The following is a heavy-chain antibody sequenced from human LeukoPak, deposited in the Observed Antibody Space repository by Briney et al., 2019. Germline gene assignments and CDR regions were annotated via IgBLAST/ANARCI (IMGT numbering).Heavy chain of an antibody. Sequence: PSETLSLTCAVYGGSFSGYYWSWIRQPPGKGLEWIGEINHSGSTNYNPSLKSRVTISVDTSKNQFSLKLSSVTAADTAVYYCARGATYYYDSSGYYYALYYYYYMDVWGKGTTVTVS. CDR1: GGSFSGYY. D-gene: IGHD3-22*01. CDR3: ARGATYYYDSSGYYYALYYYYYMDV. V-gene: IGHV4-34*01. J-gene: IGHJ6*03. CDR2: INHSGST.